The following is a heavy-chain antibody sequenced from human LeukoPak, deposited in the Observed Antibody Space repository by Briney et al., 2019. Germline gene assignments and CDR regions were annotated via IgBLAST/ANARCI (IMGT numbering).Heavy chain of an antibody. CDR3: ATATYSGSYHHWFDP. CDR2: INPNSGGT. V-gene: IGHV1-2*06. D-gene: IGHD1-26*01. J-gene: IGHJ5*02. CDR1: GYTFTGYY. Sequence: ASAKVSCKASGYTFTGYYMHWVRQAPGQGLEWMGRINPNSGGTNYAQKFQGRVTMTEDTSTDTAYMELSSLRSEDTAVYYCATATYSGSYHHWFDPWGQGTLVTVSS.